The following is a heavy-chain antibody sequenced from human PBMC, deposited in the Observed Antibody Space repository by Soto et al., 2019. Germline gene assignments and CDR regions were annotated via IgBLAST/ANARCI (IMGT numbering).Heavy chain of an antibody. CDR3: ARENFGVIIHDAFDL. Sequence: QVQLQESGPGLVMPSQPLSLTCTVSGDSVSSGGYYWNWIRQHPGRGLEWLGYIYDSETTYYNPSLESRFSISVDASKNQFSLKVTSVTPADTAVYYCARENFGVIIHDAFDLWGQGTMVTVSS. V-gene: IGHV4-31*03. D-gene: IGHD2-8*01. J-gene: IGHJ3*01. CDR1: GDSVSSGGYY. CDR2: IYDSETT.